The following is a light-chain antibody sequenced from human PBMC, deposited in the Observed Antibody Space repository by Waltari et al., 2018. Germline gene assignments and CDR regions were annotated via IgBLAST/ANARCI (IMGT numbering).Light chain of an antibody. CDR3: SSYTTSSTPVV. Sequence: QSALTQPASVSGSPGQSITISCTGTSSDVGGYNYVSWYQQHQDKAPKLMIYEVSNRPSGVSNRFSGSKSGNTASLTISGLQTEDEADYYCSSYTTSSTPVVFGGGTKLTVL. J-gene: IGLJ2*01. V-gene: IGLV2-14*01. CDR2: EVS. CDR1: SSDVGGYNY.